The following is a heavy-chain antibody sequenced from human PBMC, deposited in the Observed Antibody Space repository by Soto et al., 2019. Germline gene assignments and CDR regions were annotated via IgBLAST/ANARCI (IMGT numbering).Heavy chain of an antibody. CDR3: ARDYCSCTTCYEFDY. V-gene: IGHV5-51*01. D-gene: IGHD2-2*01. Sequence: PGESLKISCKGSGYRFTNYWIGWVRQVPGKGLEWMGIIYPGDSDTRYSPSFQGQVTISADKSINTAYLQWSSLKASDTAMYYCARDYCSCTTCYEFDYWGQGTQVTVSS. CDR2: IYPGDSDT. CDR1: GYRFTNYW. J-gene: IGHJ4*02.